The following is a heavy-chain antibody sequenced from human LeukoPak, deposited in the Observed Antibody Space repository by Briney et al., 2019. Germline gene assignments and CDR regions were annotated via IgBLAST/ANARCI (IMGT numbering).Heavy chain of an antibody. J-gene: IGHJ4*02. D-gene: IGHD4-17*01. CDR1: GFTFSSYA. Sequence: GGSLRLSCAASGFTFSSYAMSWVRQAPGKGLEWVSSISGSGGRTYYADSVKGRFTISRDNSKNTLYLQMNSLRAEDTAVYYCAKDRSGEGTFDYWGQGTLVTVSS. CDR2: ISGSGGRT. V-gene: IGHV3-23*01. CDR3: AKDRSGEGTFDY.